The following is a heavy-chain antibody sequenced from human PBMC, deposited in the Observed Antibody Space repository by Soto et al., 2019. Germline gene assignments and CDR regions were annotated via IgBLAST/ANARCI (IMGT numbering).Heavy chain of an antibody. CDR3: ARDHPGVTAGQLY. CDR1: GSSVRSNY. Sequence: EVQLVESGGGLIQPGGSLRLSCSASGSSVRSNYMSWVRQAPGKGLEWVSVIHGAEITYYPDSLQGRFTISRDAAKSTQYLQMNSLRVEDMAVYYCARDHPGVTAGQLYCGQGILVTVSS. D-gene: IGHD6-25*01. J-gene: IGHJ4*02. V-gene: IGHV3-53*01. CDR2: IHGAEIT.